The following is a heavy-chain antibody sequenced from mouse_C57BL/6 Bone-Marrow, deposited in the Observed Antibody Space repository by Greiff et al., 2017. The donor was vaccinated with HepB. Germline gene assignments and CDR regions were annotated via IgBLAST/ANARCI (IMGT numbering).Heavy chain of an antibody. D-gene: IGHD2-3*01. V-gene: IGHV1-76*01. Sequence: QVQLQQSGAELVRPGASVKLSCKASGYTFTDYYINWVKQRPGQGLEWIARIYPGSGNTYYNEKFKGKATLTAEKSSSTAYKQLSRLTSEDSAVYFCAREWLLRGFAYWGQGTLVTVSA. CDR3: AREWLLRGFAY. J-gene: IGHJ3*01. CDR2: IYPGSGNT. CDR1: GYTFTDYY.